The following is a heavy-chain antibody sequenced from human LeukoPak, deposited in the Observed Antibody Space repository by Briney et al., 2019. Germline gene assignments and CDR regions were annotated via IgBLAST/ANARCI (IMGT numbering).Heavy chain of an antibody. CDR1: GYTFTSYG. CDR3: ARGPYCSGGSCYGESWFDP. Sequence: ASVKVSCKASGYTFTSYGINWVRQATGQGLEWMGWMNPNSGNTGYAQKFQGRVTITRNTSISTAYMELSSLRSEDTAVYYCARGPYCSGGSCYGESWFDPWGQGTLVTVSS. D-gene: IGHD2-15*01. J-gene: IGHJ5*02. V-gene: IGHV1-8*03. CDR2: MNPNSGNT.